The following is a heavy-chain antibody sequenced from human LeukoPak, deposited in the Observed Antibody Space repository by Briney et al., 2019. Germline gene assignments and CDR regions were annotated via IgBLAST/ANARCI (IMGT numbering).Heavy chain of an antibody. Sequence: SETLSLTCAVYGGSFSGYYWSWVRQPPGKGLEWIGEINHSGSTNYNPSLKSRVTISVDTSENQFSLKLSSVTAADTAVYYCARVVVTPLYYFDYWGQGTLVTVSS. V-gene: IGHV4-34*01. CDR2: INHSGST. D-gene: IGHD2-21*01. J-gene: IGHJ4*02. CDR1: GGSFSGYY. CDR3: ARVVVTPLYYFDY.